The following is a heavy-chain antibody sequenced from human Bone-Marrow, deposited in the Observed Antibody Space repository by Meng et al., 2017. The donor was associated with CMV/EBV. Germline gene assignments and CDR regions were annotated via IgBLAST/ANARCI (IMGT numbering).Heavy chain of an antibody. CDR3: ASPGYCSSTSCHVYYYYGMDV. D-gene: IGHD2-2*01. CDR1: GGTFSSYA. V-gene: IGHV1-69*13. J-gene: IGHJ6*02. CDR2: IIPIFGTA. Sequence: SVKVSCKASGGTFSSYAISWVRQALGQGLEWMGGIIPIFGTANYAQKFQGRVTITADESTSTAYMELSSLRSEDTAVYYCASPGYCSSTSCHVYYYYGMDVWGQGNTVTVSS.